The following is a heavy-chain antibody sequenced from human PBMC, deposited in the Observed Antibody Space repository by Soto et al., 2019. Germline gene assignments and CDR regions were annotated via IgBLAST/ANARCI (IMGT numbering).Heavy chain of an antibody. V-gene: IGHV3-53*03. Sequence: PGGSLRLSCAASGFTVSNNYISWVRQPPEKGLEWVSLIYSGGSTYYADSVKGRFTLSRDNSKNTVYLQMNSLRAEDTDVYYCARADWGSSYTQYYYALDVWGQGTTVTVSS. J-gene: IGHJ6*02. CDR2: IYSGGST. CDR3: ARADWGSSYTQYYYALDV. D-gene: IGHD6-13*01. CDR1: GFTVSNNY.